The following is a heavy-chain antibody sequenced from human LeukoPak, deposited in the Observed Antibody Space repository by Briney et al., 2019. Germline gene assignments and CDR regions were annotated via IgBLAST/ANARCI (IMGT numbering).Heavy chain of an antibody. CDR1: GGTFSSYA. Sequence: GASVKVSCKASGGTFSSYAISWVRQAPGQGLEWMGGIIPNFGTANYAQKFQGRVTITTDESTSTAYMELSSLRSEDTAVYYCAKALYSSSWYLNWFDPWGQGTLVTVSS. CDR2: IIPNFGTA. D-gene: IGHD6-13*01. V-gene: IGHV1-69*05. J-gene: IGHJ5*02. CDR3: AKALYSSSWYLNWFDP.